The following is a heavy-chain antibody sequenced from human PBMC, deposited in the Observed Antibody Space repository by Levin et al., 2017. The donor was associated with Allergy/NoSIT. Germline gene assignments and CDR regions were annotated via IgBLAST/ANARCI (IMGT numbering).Heavy chain of an antibody. CDR3: ARQRQGSGWPFDY. D-gene: IGHD6-19*01. CDR2: IYYSGST. Sequence: ESLKISCTVSGGSISSSSYYWGWIRQPPGKGLEWIGSIYYSGSTYYNPSLKSRVTISVDTSKNQFSLKLSSVTAADTAVYYCARQRQGSGWPFDYWGQGTLVTVSS. J-gene: IGHJ4*02. CDR1: GGSISSSSYY. V-gene: IGHV4-39*01.